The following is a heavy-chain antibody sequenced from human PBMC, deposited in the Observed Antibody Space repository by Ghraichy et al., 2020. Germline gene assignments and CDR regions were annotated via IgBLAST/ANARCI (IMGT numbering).Heavy chain of an antibody. J-gene: IGHJ3*02. D-gene: IGHD4-17*01. V-gene: IGHV1-18*01. CDR1: GYTFTSYG. CDR3: ARDRAHRFGDYGFGDAFDI. Sequence: ASVKVSCKASGYTFTSYGISWVRQAPGQGLEWMGWISAYNGNTNYAQKLQGRVTMTTDTSTSTAYMELRSLRSDDTAVYYCARDRAHRFGDYGFGDAFDIWGQGTMVTVSS. CDR2: ISAYNGNT.